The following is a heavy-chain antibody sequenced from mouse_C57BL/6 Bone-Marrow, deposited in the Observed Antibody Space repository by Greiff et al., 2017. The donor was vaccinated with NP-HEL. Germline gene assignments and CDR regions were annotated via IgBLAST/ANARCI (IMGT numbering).Heavy chain of an antibody. CDR2: IDPNSGGT. V-gene: IGHV1-72*01. J-gene: IGHJ4*01. D-gene: IGHD4-1*01. Sequence: QVQLQQPGAELVKPGASVKLSCKASGYTFTSYWMHWVKQRPGRGLEWIGRIDPNSGGTKYNEKFKSKATLTVDKPSSTAYMQLISLTSEDSAFYYWARSNWDGYAMDYWGQGTSGTVSS. CDR1: GYTFTSYW. CDR3: ARSNWDGYAMDY.